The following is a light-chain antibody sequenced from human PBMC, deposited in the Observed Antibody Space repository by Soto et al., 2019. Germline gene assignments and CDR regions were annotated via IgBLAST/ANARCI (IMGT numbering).Light chain of an antibody. CDR3: SSYTSSSTVV. CDR1: SSDFGGYNY. V-gene: IGLV2-14*01. J-gene: IGLJ2*01. Sequence: QSALTQPASVSGSPGQSITISCTGTSSDFGGYNYVSWYQQHPGKAPKLMIYEVSNRPSGVSNRFSGSKSDNTASLTISGLQAEYEGDYYCSSYTSSSTVVFGGGTNLAVL. CDR2: EVS.